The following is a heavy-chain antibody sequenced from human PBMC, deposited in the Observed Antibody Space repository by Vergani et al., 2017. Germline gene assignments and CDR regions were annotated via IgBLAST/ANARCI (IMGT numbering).Heavy chain of an antibody. CDR1: GFTFNHYA. CDR3: AKANPRNSGYDYLYYYHAMDV. Sequence: EVQLLESGGDLVQPGGSLRLSCAASGFTFNHYAMNWVRPAPGKGLEWVSGLSGSGGSTYYAGSGKGRFTISRDSSKNPLYLQMNSLSAGDTAVYYCAKANPRNSGYDYLYYYHAMDVWGQGTTVTVSS. CDR2: LSGSGGST. J-gene: IGHJ6*02. D-gene: IGHD5-12*01. V-gene: IGHV3-23*01.